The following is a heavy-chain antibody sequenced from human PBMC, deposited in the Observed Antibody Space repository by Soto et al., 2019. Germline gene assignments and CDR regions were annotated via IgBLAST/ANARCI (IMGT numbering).Heavy chain of an antibody. D-gene: IGHD6-13*01. J-gene: IGHJ5*02. V-gene: IGHV4-4*07. CDR1: GGSISEKY. Sequence: LSLTCIVSGGSISEKYWNWVRQPPGKGLEWIGLIFANGHTDYNPSLKSRVTMSVDASKNQFSLRLTSMTAADTAVYYCVASLAASGLNWLDPWGRGTLGPVSS. CDR2: IFANGHT. CDR3: VASLAASGLNWLDP.